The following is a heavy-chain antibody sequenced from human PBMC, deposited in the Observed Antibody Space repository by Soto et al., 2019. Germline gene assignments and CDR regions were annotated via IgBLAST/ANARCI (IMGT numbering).Heavy chain of an antibody. J-gene: IGHJ4*02. CDR3: AKDEEQWLSLPYYFDY. Sequence: EVQLLESGGGLVQPGGSLRLSCEASGFTFSSYAMSWVRQAPGKGLEWVSAISGSGGSTYYADSVKGRFTISRDNSKNTLYLQMNSLRAEDTAVYYCAKDEEQWLSLPYYFDYWGQGTLVTVSS. V-gene: IGHV3-23*01. CDR1: GFTFSSYA. D-gene: IGHD6-19*01. CDR2: ISGSGGST.